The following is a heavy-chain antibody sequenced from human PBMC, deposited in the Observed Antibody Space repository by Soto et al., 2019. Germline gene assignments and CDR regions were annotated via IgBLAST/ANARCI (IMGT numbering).Heavy chain of an antibody. CDR2: ISYDGNSK. D-gene: IGHD6-6*01. J-gene: IGHJ4*02. Sequence: QVQLVESGGGVTQPGRSLRLSCAASGFTFSTSAMHWVRQAPGKGLEWVAVISYDGNSKYYADSVKGRFTISRDNSKSTLFLQISSLRPEDTAVYYCAGEDTGSYYFHYWCQGTLVTVSS. V-gene: IGHV3-30-3*01. CDR1: GFTFSTSA. CDR3: AGEDTGSYYFHY.